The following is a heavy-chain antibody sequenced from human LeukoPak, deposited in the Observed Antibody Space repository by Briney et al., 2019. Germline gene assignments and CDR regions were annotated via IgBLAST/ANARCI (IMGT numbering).Heavy chain of an antibody. J-gene: IGHJ4*02. CDR2: FDPEDGET. CDR3: ARDAGGGYSSGWYYFDY. V-gene: IGHV1-24*01. Sequence: GASVKVSCKVSGYTLTELSMHWVRQAPGKGLEWMGGFDPEDGETIYAQKFQGRVTMTEDTSTDTAYMELSSLRSEDTAVYYCARDAGGGYSSGWYYFDYWGQGTLVTVSS. D-gene: IGHD6-19*01. CDR1: GYTLTELS.